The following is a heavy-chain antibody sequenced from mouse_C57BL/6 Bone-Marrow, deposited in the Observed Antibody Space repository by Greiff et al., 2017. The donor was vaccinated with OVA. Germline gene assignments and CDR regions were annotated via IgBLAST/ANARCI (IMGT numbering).Heavy chain of an antibody. CDR2: INPNNGGT. Sequence: EVQLQQSGPELVKPGASVKMSCKASGYTFTDYNMHWVKQSHGKSLEWIGYINPNNGGTSYNQKFKGKATLTVNKSSSPAYMELRSLTSEDSAVYYCARGGTYGNLRYFDVWGTGTTVTVSS. CDR3: ARGGTYGNLRYFDV. D-gene: IGHD2-1*01. CDR1: GYTFTDYN. J-gene: IGHJ1*03. V-gene: IGHV1-22*01.